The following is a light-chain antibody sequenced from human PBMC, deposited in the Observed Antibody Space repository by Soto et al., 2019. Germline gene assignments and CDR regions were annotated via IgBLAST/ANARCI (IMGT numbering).Light chain of an antibody. CDR2: AES. V-gene: IGKV1-39*01. CDR1: QSISSY. Sequence: DIQMTQSPSSLSASVGDRVTITCRASQSISSYLNWYQQKPGKAPKLLIYAESSLQSGVPSRFTGSGSGTDFTLTISSLQPEDFATYYCQQSDSTWTFGQGTKVDIK. CDR3: QQSDSTWT. J-gene: IGKJ1*01.